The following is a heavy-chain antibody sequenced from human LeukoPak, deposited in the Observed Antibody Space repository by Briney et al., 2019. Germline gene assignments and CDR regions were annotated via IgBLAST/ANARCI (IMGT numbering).Heavy chain of an antibody. V-gene: IGHV3-48*04. CDR3: GRAGTALDY. J-gene: IGHJ4*02. D-gene: IGHD2-21*02. CDR1: GFSFSSYS. Sequence: GGSLRLSCAAFGFSFSSYSMNWVRQAPGKGLEWVSYISTGSSTIYYADSVKGRFTISRDNAENSLFLQMNSLRAEDTAVYYCGRAGTALDYWGQGTLVTVSS. CDR2: ISTGSSTI.